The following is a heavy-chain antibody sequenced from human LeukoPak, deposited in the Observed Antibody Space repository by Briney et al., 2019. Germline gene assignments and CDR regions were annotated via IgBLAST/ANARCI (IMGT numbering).Heavy chain of an antibody. CDR2: ISWDGGST. J-gene: IGHJ4*02. CDR1: GFTFDDYA. D-gene: IGHD1-14*01. V-gene: IGHV3-43D*04. CDR3: AKAGHGSLYYFDY. Sequence: GGSLRLSCAASGFTFDDYAMHWVRQAPGKGLGWVSLISWDGGSTYYADSVKGRFTISRDNSKNSLYLQMNSLRAEDTALYYCAKAGHGSLYYFDYWGQGTLVTVSS.